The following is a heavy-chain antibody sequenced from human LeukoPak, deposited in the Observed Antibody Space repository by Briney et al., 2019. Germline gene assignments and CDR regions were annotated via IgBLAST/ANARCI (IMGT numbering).Heavy chain of an antibody. J-gene: IGHJ3*02. CDR1: GGSISSYY. V-gene: IGHV4-59*01. CDR2: IYYSGST. Sequence: PSETMSLTCTVSGGSISSYYWSWILQPPGKGLEWIGYIYYSGSTNYNPSLKSRVTISVDTSKNQFSLKLSSVTAADTAVYYCARTGVDAFDIWGQGTMVTVSS. CDR3: ARTGVDAFDI.